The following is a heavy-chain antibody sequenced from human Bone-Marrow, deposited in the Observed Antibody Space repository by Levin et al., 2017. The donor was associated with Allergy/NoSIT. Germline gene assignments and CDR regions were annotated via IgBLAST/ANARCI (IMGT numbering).Heavy chain of an antibody. CDR2: MSPGTGNT. CDR1: GYTFIEYD. CDR3: VRVRGGLTSTSRYFRY. J-gene: IGHJ1*01. V-gene: IGHV1-8*01. Sequence: ASVKVSCKASGYTFIEYDINWVRQATGQGLDWMGWMSPGTGNTGYAQKFQGRVTMTMDTSKTTAYMELRSLGSEDTAVYYCVRVRGGLTSTSRYFRYWGQGTLVTVSS. D-gene: IGHD3-3*02.